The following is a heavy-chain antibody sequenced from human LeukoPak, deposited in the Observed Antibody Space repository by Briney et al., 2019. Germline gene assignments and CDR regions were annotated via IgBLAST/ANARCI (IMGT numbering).Heavy chain of an antibody. CDR3: AREMGTTTDY. J-gene: IGHJ4*02. CDR2: IYYSGST. D-gene: IGHD1-7*01. Sequence: SETLSLTCTVSGGSISSYYWSWIRQPPGEGLEWIGYIYYSGSTNYNPSLKSRVTISVDTSKNQFSLKLSSVTAADTAVYYCAREMGTTTDYWGQGTLVTVSS. CDR1: GGSISSYY. V-gene: IGHV4-59*01.